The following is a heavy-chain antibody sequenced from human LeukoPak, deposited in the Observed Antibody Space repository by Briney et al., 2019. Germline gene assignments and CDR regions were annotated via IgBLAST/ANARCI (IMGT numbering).Heavy chain of an antibody. Sequence: NAGGSLRLSCAASGFTFSNAWMSWVRQAPGKGLEWVGRIKSKTDGGTTDYAAPVKGRFTISRDDSKNTLYLQMNSLKTEDTAVYYCTTESPAYYDFWSGYWGQGTLVTVSS. J-gene: IGHJ4*02. CDR1: GFTFSNAW. CDR2: IKSKTDGGTT. D-gene: IGHD3-3*01. CDR3: TTESPAYYDFWSGY. V-gene: IGHV3-15*01.